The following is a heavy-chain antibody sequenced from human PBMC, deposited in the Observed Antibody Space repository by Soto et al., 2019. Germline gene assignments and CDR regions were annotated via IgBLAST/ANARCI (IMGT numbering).Heavy chain of an antibody. Sequence: QVQLVQSGAEVKKPGSSVTLSCKASGGTFGNSAISWVRQAPGQGLEWLGGIIPIFPTPDYAQKFQGRVTIAADESPSTAHVEWISPRSEGTAVYYWARDKDLQQLGGNSYSGIDVWGQGTTVTVSS. CDR3: ARDKDLQQLGGNSYSGIDV. CDR2: IIPIFPTP. J-gene: IGHJ6*02. CDR1: GGTFGNSA. D-gene: IGHD1-7*01. V-gene: IGHV1-69*12.